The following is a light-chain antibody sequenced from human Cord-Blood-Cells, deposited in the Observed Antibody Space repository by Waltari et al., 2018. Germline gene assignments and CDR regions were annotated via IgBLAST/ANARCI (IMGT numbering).Light chain of an antibody. V-gene: IGKV3-20*01. CDR2: GAS. Sequence: EIVLTQSPGTLSLSPGDRATLSCRASQSVSSSYLAWYQQKPGQAPRLLIYGASSRDTGIPDRFSGSGSGTDFTLTISRLEPEDFAVYYCQQYGSSPHSFGQGTKLEIK. J-gene: IGKJ2*03. CDR1: QSVSSSY. CDR3: QQYGSSPHS.